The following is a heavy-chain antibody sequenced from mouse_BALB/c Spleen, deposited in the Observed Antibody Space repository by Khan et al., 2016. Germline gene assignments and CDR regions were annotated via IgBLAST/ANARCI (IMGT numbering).Heavy chain of an antibody. D-gene: IGHD2-4*01. V-gene: IGHV14-3*02. CDR3: ARSPYDYDVGFAY. CDR1: GFNIKDTY. CDR2: IDPANGNT. J-gene: IGHJ3*01. Sequence: EVQLPQPGAELVKPGASVKLSCTASGFNIKDTYMHWVKQRPEQGLEWIGRIDPANGNTKYDPKFQGKATITADTSSNTAYLQLSSLTSEDTAVYYCARSPYDYDVGFAYWGQGTLVTVSA.